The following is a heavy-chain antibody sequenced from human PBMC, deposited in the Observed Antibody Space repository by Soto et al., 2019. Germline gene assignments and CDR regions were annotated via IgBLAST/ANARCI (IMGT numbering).Heavy chain of an antibody. J-gene: IGHJ5*01. CDR2: ISTYSGNT. CDR3: ARGNTNWSLHWLDS. CDR1: GYTFSAHG. Sequence: QVQLVQSETEVQKPGASVRVSCKASGYTFSAHGINWVRQAPGQGLEWVGWISTYSGNTNYAQNVQDRVTLTKDTSSNTVYMDLRSLRSDDTAIYFCARGNTNWSLHWLDSWGQGTLITVSS. V-gene: IGHV1-18*01. D-gene: IGHD7-27*01.